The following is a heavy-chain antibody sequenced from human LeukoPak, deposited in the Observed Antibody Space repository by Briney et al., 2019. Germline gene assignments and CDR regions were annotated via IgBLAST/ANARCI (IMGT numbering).Heavy chain of an antibody. CDR2: IYTSGST. CDR1: GGSISSYY. Sequence: PSETLSLTCTVSGGSISSYYWSWIRQPAGKGLEWIGRIYTSGSTNYNPSLKSRVTMSVDTSKNQFSLKLSSVTTADTAVYYCAGEDSYGLIEDYWGQGTLVTVSS. CDR3: AGEDSYGLIEDY. V-gene: IGHV4-4*07. J-gene: IGHJ4*02. D-gene: IGHD5-18*01.